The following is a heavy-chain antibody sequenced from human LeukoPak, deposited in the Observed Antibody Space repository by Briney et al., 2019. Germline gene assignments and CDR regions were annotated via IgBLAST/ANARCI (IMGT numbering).Heavy chain of an antibody. J-gene: IGHJ4*02. CDR1: GYTFTSYD. D-gene: IGHD3-22*01. CDR3: ARDRDDSSGYYEDY. Sequence: ASVKVSCKASGYTFTSYDINWVRQATGQGLEWMGWMNPNSGNTGYAQKLQGRVTMTTDTSTSTAYMELRSLRSDDTAVYYCARDRDDSSGYYEDYWGQGTLVTVSS. CDR2: MNPNSGNT. V-gene: IGHV1-8*01.